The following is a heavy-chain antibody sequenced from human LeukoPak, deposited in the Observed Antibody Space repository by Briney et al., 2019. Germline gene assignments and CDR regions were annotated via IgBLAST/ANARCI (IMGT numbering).Heavy chain of an antibody. D-gene: IGHD5-24*01. Sequence: GGSLRLSCAASGFTFSYYWMHWVRQAPGKGLVWVSHINSDGSSTSYADSVKGRFTISRDNAKNTLYLQMNSLRAEDTAVYYCAKDGYNPPFAFDIWGQGTMVTVSS. J-gene: IGHJ3*02. CDR1: GFTFSYYW. CDR3: AKDGYNPPFAFDI. CDR2: INSDGSST. V-gene: IGHV3-74*01.